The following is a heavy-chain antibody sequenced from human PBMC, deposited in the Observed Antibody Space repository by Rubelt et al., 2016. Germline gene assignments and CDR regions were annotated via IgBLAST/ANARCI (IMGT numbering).Heavy chain of an antibody. CDR1: GFTVSSNY. CDR2: VNSVGSGT. CDR3: ARGAMIHGWLWAN. V-gene: IGHV3-74*02. D-gene: IGHD3-22*01. Sequence: EVQLVESGGGLIQPGGSLRLSCAASGFTVSSNYMSWVRQAPGKGLEWVSRVNSVGSGTAYGDSVKGRFTISRDNAKNTLYLQMNSLRVEDTAVYYCARGAMIHGWLWANWGQGTLVTVSS. J-gene: IGHJ4*02.